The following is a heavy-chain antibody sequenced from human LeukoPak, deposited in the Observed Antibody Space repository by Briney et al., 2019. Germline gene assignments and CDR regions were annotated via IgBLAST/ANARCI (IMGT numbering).Heavy chain of an antibody. D-gene: IGHD1-26*01. V-gene: IGHV3-20*04. CDR1: GFTFDDYA. J-gene: IGHJ6*03. CDR2: ISWNGGST. CDR3: ARYGGSNDYYYYYMDV. Sequence: PGGSLRLSCAVSGFTFDDYAMHWVRQAPGKGLEWVSGISWNGGSTGYADSVKGRFTISRDNAKNSLYLQMNSLRAEDTALYYCARYGGSNDYYYYYMDVWGKGTTVTVSS.